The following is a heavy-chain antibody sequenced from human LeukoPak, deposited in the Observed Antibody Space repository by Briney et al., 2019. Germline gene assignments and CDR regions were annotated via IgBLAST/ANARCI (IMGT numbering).Heavy chain of an antibody. CDR2: INSDGSST. V-gene: IGHV3-74*01. Sequence: GGSLRLSCAASGFTFNSYWVHWVRQAPGKGLVWVSRINSDGSSTTYADSVKGRFTISRDNAKNTLYLQMNSLSAEDMAVYYCARDHGRSTVLGMNTFDVWGQGTTVSVSS. D-gene: IGHD2-8*02. CDR1: GFTFNSYW. CDR3: ARDHGRSTVLGMNTFDV. J-gene: IGHJ3*01.